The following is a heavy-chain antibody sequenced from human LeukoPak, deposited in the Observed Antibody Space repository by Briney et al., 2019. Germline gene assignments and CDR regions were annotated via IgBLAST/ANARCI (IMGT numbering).Heavy chain of an antibody. J-gene: IGHJ4*02. V-gene: IGHV3-7*01. Sequence: PGGSLRLSCAASGFTFSSYWMSWVRQAPGKGLEWVANIKEDRSEKYYVDSVKGRFTISRDNAKNSLFLQMNSLRAEDTAVYYCARSWGLLITSCHDYWGQGTLVTVSS. CDR1: GFTFSSYW. CDR2: IKEDRSEK. CDR3: ARSWGLLITSCHDY. D-gene: IGHD2-2*01.